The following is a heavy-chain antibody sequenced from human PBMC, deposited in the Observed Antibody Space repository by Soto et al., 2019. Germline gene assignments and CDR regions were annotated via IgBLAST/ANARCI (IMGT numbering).Heavy chain of an antibody. J-gene: IGHJ4*02. CDR1: GFTFSGSA. CDR2: IRSKANSYAT. Sequence: GGSLRLSCAASGFTFSGSAMHWVRQASGKGLEWVGRIRSKANSYATAYAASVKGRFTISRDDSKNTAYLQMNSLRAEDTAVYYCAKSSSSPADYWGQGTLVTVSS. V-gene: IGHV3-73*01. CDR3: AKSSSSPADY. D-gene: IGHD6-6*01.